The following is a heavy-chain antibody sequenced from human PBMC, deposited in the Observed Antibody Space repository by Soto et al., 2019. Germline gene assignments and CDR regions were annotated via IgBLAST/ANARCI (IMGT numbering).Heavy chain of an antibody. CDR1: GFTVSSNY. D-gene: IGHD4-17*01. CDR3: ASRGRMTTVTSGAFDI. Sequence: PGGSLRLSCAASGFTVSSNYMSWVRQAPGKGLEWVSVIYSGGSTYYADSVKGRFTISRDNSKNTLYLQMNSLRAEDTAVYYCASRGRMTTVTSGAFDIWGQGTMVTVSS. CDR2: IYSGGST. J-gene: IGHJ3*02. V-gene: IGHV3-66*01.